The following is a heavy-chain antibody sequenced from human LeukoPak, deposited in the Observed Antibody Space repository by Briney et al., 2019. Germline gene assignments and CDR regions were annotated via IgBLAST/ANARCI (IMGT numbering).Heavy chain of an antibody. J-gene: IGHJ4*02. CDR2: IYYSGST. CDR1: GGSISSSSYY. D-gene: IGHD3-10*01. CDR3: ASFYGSGSYYTTGFDY. V-gene: IGHV4-39*01. Sequence: PSETLSLTCTVSGGSISSSSYYWGWTRQPPGKGLEWIGSIYYSGSTYYNPSLKSRVTISVDTSKNQFSLKLSSVTAADTAVYYCASFYGSGSYYTTGFDYWGQGTLVTVSS.